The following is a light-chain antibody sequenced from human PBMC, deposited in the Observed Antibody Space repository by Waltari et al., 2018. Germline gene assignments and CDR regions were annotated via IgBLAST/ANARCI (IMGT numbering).Light chain of an antibody. V-gene: IGKV3-20*01. J-gene: IGKJ1*01. CDR1: QSVSRT. CDR3: QHYVRLPAT. CDR2: AAS. Sequence: EIVLTQSPGPLSFAPGERATLSCRASQSVSRTLAGYQQKPGQAPSLLIYAASTRATGIPDRFSGSGSGTDFSLTISRLEPEDFAVYYCQHYVRLPATFGQGTKVEIK.